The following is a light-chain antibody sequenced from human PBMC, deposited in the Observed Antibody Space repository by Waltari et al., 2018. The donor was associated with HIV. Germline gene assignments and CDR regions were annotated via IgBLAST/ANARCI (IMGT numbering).Light chain of an antibody. V-gene: IGKV1-39*01. J-gene: IGKJ2*01. CDR3: QQSYRIPYT. CDR2: TAS. CDR1: QKDTTF. Sequence: DIQMTQSPSPLSATLGGSVTIACRATQKDTTFLNWYQHRPGRAPELLIYTASNLQSGVSSRFRGSGSGTDFTLTISSLQPDDLATYSCQQSYRIPYTFGQGTKVHI.